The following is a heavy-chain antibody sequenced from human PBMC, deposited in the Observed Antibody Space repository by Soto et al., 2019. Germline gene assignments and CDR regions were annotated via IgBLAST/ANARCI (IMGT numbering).Heavy chain of an antibody. CDR1: GYTFTSYD. CDR3: ARDLSRRAARLFGY. D-gene: IGHD6-6*01. Sequence: RASVKVSCKASGYTFTSYDINWVRQATGQGLEWMGWMNPNSGNTGYAQKFQGRVTMTRNTSISTAYMELSSLRSEDTAVYYCARDLSRRAARLFGYWGQGTLVTVSS. V-gene: IGHV1-8*01. CDR2: MNPNSGNT. J-gene: IGHJ4*02.